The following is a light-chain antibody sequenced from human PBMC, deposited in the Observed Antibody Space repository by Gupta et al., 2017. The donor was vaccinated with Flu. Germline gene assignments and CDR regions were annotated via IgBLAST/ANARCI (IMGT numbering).Light chain of an antibody. V-gene: IGKV4-1*01. J-gene: IGKJ3*01. CDR2: WAC. Sequence: DIVMTQSPDSLVVSLGERATINCKSSQSVLYSSNNKNYLAWYQQKPGQPPKLLIYWACTRESGVPDRFSGSGSGTDFTLTISSLQAEDVAVYYCQQYYGAPTFGPGTRVEIK. CDR1: QSVLYSSNNKNY. CDR3: QQYYGAPT.